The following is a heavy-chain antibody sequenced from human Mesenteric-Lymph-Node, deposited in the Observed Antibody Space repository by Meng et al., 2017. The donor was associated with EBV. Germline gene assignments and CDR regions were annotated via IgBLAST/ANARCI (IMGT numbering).Heavy chain of an antibody. CDR1: GFTVSSNY. CDR2: IYSGGST. D-gene: IGHD3-3*01. CDR3: ARDLGGYYAGALTG. Sequence: VEVGWGWIPPGGSLRLYCAASGFTVSSNYMSWVRQAPEKGLEWVSVIYSGGSTDYADSVKGRFTISRDNSKNTLYLQMNSLRADDTAVYYCARDLGGYYAGALTGWGQGTLVTVSS. J-gene: IGHJ4*02. V-gene: IGHV3-53*01.